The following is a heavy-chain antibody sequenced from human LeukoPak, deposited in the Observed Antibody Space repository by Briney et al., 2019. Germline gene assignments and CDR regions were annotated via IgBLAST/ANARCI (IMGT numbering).Heavy chain of an antibody. Sequence: ASVRVSCKASGGTFSSYAISWVRQAPGQGLEWMGGIVPIFGTANYAQKFQGRVTITTDESTSTAYMELSSLRSEDTAVYYCARGGIVAAPDYWGQGTLVTVSS. CDR3: ARGGIVAAPDY. D-gene: IGHD6-13*01. CDR2: IVPIFGTA. V-gene: IGHV1-69*05. J-gene: IGHJ4*02. CDR1: GGTFSSYA.